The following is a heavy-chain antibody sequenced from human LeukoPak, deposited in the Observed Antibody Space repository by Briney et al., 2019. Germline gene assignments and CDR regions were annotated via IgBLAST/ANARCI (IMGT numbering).Heavy chain of an antibody. D-gene: IGHD3-10*01. Sequence: SGTLSLTCAVSGGSISSSNWWSWVRQPPGKGLEWIGEIYHSGSTNYNPSLKSRVTISVDKSKNQFSLKLSSVTAADTAVYYCARGQEFGELDYYYGMDVWGQGTTVTVSS. V-gene: IGHV4-4*02. CDR3: ARGQEFGELDYYYGMDV. J-gene: IGHJ6*02. CDR2: IYHSGST. CDR1: GGSISSSNW.